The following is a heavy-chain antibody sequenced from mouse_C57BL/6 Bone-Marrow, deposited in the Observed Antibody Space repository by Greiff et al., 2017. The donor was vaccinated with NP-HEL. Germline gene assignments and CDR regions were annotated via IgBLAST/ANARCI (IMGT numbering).Heavy chain of an antibody. J-gene: IGHJ1*03. Sequence: DVKLVESGGDLVKPGGSLKLSCAASGFTFSSYGMSWVRQTPDKRLEWVATISSGGSYTYYPDSVKGRFTISRDNAKNTLYLQMSSLKSEDTAMYYCARHTLTTVVATWYSNWYFDVWGTGTTVTVSS. D-gene: IGHD1-1*01. CDR1: GFTFSSYG. CDR2: ISSGGSYT. V-gene: IGHV5-6*02. CDR3: ARHTLTTVVATWYSNWYFDV.